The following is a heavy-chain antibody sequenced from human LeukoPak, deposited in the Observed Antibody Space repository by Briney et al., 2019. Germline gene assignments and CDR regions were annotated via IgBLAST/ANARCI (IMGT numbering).Heavy chain of an antibody. CDR2: INPNSGGT. D-gene: IGHD3-10*01. CDR3: ARAGFGELLSHFDY. Sequence: ASVKVSCKASGYTCTGYYMHWVRQAPGQGLAWMGWINPNSGGTNYAQKFQGRVTMTRDTSISTAYMELSRLRSDDTAVYYCARAGFGELLSHFDYWGQGTLVTVSS. J-gene: IGHJ4*02. V-gene: IGHV1-2*02. CDR1: GYTCTGYY.